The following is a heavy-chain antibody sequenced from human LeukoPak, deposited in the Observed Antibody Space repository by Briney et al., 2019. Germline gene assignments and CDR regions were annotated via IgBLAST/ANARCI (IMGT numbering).Heavy chain of an antibody. CDR1: GFTFSSYA. CDR3: AKGSYYDSSGSFYFDY. CDR2: ISGSGDNS. Sequence: QTGGSLRLSCAASGFTFSSYAMSWVRQAPGKGLEWVSGISGSGDNSYYADSVKGRFTISRDNSKNTLYVQVNSQGTEDTAAYYCAKGSYYDSSGSFYFDYWGQGTLVTVSS. J-gene: IGHJ4*02. V-gene: IGHV3-23*01. D-gene: IGHD3-22*01.